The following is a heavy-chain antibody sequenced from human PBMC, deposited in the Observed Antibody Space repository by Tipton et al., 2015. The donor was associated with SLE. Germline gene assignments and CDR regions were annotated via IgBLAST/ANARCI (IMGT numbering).Heavy chain of an antibody. V-gene: IGHV1-18*04. CDR2: ISTYTGNT. CDR1: GYTFTTYG. D-gene: IGHD1-26*01. J-gene: IGHJ4*02. CDR3: ASGTYFLDY. Sequence: QLVQSGAEVKKPGASVKVSCKASGYTFTTYGISWVRQAPGQGLEWMGWISTYTGNTNYAQKLQGRVTMTTDTSTSTVYMELRSLRADDTAVYYCASGTYFLDYWGQGTLVTVPS.